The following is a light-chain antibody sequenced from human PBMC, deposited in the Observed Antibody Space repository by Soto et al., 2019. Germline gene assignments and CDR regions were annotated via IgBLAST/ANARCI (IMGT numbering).Light chain of an antibody. CDR2: GNS. CDR1: SSNIGAGYD. CDR3: QSYDSSLSGSV. Sequence: QSVLTQPPSVSVAPGQRVTISCTGSSSNIGAGYDVHWYQQLPGTAPKLLIYGNSNRPSGVPDRFSGSKSGTSASLAITGRQAEDEADNYCQSYDSSLSGSVFGGGTKLTVL. J-gene: IGLJ3*02. V-gene: IGLV1-40*01.